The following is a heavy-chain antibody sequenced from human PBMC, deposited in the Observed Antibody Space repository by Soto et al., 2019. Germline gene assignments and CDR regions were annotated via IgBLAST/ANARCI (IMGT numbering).Heavy chain of an antibody. V-gene: IGHV4-59*01. CDR3: ARDRGDFWSGIHYYYGMDV. CDR1: GGSISSYY. CDR2: IYYSGST. D-gene: IGHD3-3*01. J-gene: IGHJ6*02. Sequence: SETLSLTCTVSGGSISSYYWSWIRQPPGKGLEWIGYIYYSGSTNYNPSLKSRVTISVDTSKNQFSLKLGSVTAADTAVYYCARDRGDFWSGIHYYYGMDVWGQGTTVTVSS.